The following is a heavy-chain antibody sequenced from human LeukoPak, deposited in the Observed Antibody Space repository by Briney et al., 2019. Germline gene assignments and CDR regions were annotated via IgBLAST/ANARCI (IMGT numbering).Heavy chain of an antibody. CDR2: IYHGGST. CDR1: GGSINSGYY. J-gene: IGHJ4*02. Sequence: SETLSLTCTVSGGSINSGYYWGWIRQPPGKGLEWIGSIYHGGSTYYNPSLKSRVTISLDTSKNQFSLKLSSVTAADTAVYYCASLWGYFHYWGQGILVTVSS. D-gene: IGHD1-26*01. V-gene: IGHV4-38-2*02. CDR3: ASLWGYFHY.